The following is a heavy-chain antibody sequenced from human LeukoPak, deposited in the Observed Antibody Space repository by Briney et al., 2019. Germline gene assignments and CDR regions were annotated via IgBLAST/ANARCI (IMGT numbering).Heavy chain of an antibody. CDR3: PRGGSGWYEGYNWFDP. Sequence: SETLSLTCAVYGGSFSGYYWSWIRQPPGKGLEWIGVINHSGSTNYNPSLKSRVTISVDTSKNQFSLKLSSVTAADTAMYYLPRGGSGWYEGYNWFDPWGQGNLVTVSS. CDR2: INHSGST. CDR1: GGSFSGYY. D-gene: IGHD6-19*01. V-gene: IGHV4-34*01. J-gene: IGHJ5*02.